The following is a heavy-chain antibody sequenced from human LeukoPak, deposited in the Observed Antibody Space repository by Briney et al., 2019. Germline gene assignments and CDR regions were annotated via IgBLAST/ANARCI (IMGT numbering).Heavy chain of an antibody. CDR2: ISAYNGNT. J-gene: IGHJ3*02. V-gene: IGHV1-18*01. CDR1: GYTFTSYG. Sequence: ASVKVSCKASGYTFTSYGISWVRQAPGQGLEWMGWISAYNGNTNYARKLQGRVTMTTDTSTSTAYMELRSLRSDDTAVYYCARALDYYDSSGYFFDIWGQGTMVTVSS. D-gene: IGHD3-22*01. CDR3: ARALDYYDSSGYFFDI.